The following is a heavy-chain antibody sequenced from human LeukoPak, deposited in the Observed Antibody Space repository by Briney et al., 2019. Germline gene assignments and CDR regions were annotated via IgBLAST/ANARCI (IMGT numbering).Heavy chain of an antibody. CDR1: GGSISSDY. D-gene: IGHD2-15*01. V-gene: IGHV4-59*08. CDR3: ARLRRSAGIS. J-gene: IGHJ5*02. Sequence: PSETLSLTCAVSGGSISSDYWSWIRQPPGKGLEWIGCIYYTGITNYSPSLRSRVTMSVDTSKNQFSLNLTSVTAADTAVYYCARLRRSAGISWGQGTLVTVSS. CDR2: IYYTGIT.